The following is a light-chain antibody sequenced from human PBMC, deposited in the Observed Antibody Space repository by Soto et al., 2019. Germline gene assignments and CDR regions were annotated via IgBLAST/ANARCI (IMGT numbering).Light chain of an antibody. J-gene: IGKJ4*01. CDR3: QQYENLPPT. V-gene: IGKV1-33*01. Sequence: DIRMTQSPSSLSASVGDRITITCQASQDINNFLNWYQQKPGKAPRLLIYDTSHVEGGVPSRFSGTGSGTDFTFTSSSLQPEDIATYYCQQYENLPPTFGGGTKVEIK. CDR1: QDINNF. CDR2: DTS.